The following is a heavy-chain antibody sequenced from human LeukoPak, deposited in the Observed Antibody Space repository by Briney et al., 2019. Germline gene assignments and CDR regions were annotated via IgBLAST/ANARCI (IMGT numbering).Heavy chain of an antibody. J-gene: IGHJ4*02. CDR1: GFTFSSYG. D-gene: IGHD3-22*01. CDR2: IWYDGSNK. CDR3: AKSPTYYYDSSGYYFDY. Sequence: GGSLRLSCAASGFTFSSYGMHWVRQAPGKGLEWVAVIWYDGSNKYYADSVKGRFTISRDNSKNTLYLQMNSLRAEDTAVYYCAKSPTYYYDSSGYYFDYWGQGTLVTVPS. V-gene: IGHV3-33*06.